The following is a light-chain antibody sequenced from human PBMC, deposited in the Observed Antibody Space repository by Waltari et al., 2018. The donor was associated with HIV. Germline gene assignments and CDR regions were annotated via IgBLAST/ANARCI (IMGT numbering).Light chain of an antibody. CDR2: KDT. Sequence: YELTQPPSMSVSPGQTAKITCSGDVLANQYAYWYQQKPGQAPGLVMSKDTQRPAEIPERFSGSSSGTTVTLTISGVQAEDEADYHCQSSDDSRPWIFGGGTKMTVL. J-gene: IGLJ2*01. V-gene: IGLV3-25*03. CDR1: VLANQY. CDR3: QSSDDSRPWI.